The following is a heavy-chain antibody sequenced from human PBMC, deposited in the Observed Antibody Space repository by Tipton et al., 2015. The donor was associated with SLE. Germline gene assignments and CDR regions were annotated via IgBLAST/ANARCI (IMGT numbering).Heavy chain of an antibody. D-gene: IGHD4-17*01. CDR1: GGTFSSYA. Sequence: QSGPEVKKPGSSVKVSCKASGGTFSSYAISWVRQAPGQGLEWMGVIIPIFGTTNYVQKLQGRVTITTDESTSTAYMELSSLRSEDTAVYYCARENGGDYLRWFDPWGQGTLVTVSS. V-gene: IGHV1-69*05. J-gene: IGHJ5*02. CDR2: IIPIFGTT. CDR3: ARENGGDYLRWFDP.